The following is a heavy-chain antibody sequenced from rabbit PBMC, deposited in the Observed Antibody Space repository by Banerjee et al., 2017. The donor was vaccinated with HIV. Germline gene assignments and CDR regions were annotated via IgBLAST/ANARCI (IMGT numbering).Heavy chain of an antibody. CDR1: GFSFSSGYD. V-gene: IGHV1S40*01. CDR3: ARNAGYGSLAL. D-gene: IGHD7-1*01. Sequence: QQLVESGGGLVKPGASLTLTCKASGFSFSSGYDMCWVRQAPGKGLEWIGCIYTGSGNTAYASWAKGRFTISKTSSTTVTLQMTSLTAADTATYFCARNAGYGSLALWGPGTLVTVS. CDR2: IYTGSGNT. J-gene: IGHJ6*01.